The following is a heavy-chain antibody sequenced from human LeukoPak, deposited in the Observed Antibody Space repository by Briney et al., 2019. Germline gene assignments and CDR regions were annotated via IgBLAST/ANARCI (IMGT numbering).Heavy chain of an antibody. J-gene: IGHJ6*02. Sequence: SVKVSCKASGGTFSSYAISWVRQAPGQGLEWMGGIIPIFGTANYAQKFQGRVTITADESTSTAYMELSSLRSEDTAVYYCARWFDYDSSGYDYYYGMDVWGQGTTVTVSS. CDR2: IIPIFGTA. CDR3: ARWFDYDSSGYDYYYGMDV. D-gene: IGHD3-22*01. V-gene: IGHV1-69*13. CDR1: GGTFSSYA.